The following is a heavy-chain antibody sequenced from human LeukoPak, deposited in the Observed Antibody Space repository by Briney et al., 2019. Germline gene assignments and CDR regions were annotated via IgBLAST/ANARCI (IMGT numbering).Heavy chain of an antibody. CDR3: AREVSDYDILTGWIDY. Sequence: SETLSLTCTVSGGSIRSGSYYWSWIRQPAGKGLEWIGRIYTSGTTNYNPSLKSRVTISVGTSKSQFSLKLSSVTAADTAVYYCAREVSDYDILTGWIDYWGQGTLVSVSS. V-gene: IGHV4-61*02. CDR2: IYTSGTT. J-gene: IGHJ4*02. D-gene: IGHD3-9*01. CDR1: GGSIRSGSYY.